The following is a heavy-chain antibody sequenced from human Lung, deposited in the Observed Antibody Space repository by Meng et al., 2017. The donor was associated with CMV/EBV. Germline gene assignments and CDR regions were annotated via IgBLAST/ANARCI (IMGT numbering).Heavy chain of an antibody. V-gene: IGHV1-18*01. J-gene: IGHJ5*02. Sequence: SCYTFTSYSITWVRQAPGQGLQWVGWINAYNINTNYAQKLQGRVTMTTDTSTSTAYMELRSLRSDDTAIYYCARARFYDTTANWFDPWGQGTLVTVSS. D-gene: IGHD2/OR15-2a*01. CDR2: INAYNINT. CDR3: ARARFYDTTANWFDP. CDR1: CYTFTSYS.